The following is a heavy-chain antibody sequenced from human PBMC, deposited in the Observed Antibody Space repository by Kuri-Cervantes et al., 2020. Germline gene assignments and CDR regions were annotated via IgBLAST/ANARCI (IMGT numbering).Heavy chain of an antibody. J-gene: IGHJ4*02. CDR3: AKDRGYFDY. D-gene: IGHD3-10*01. CDR2: IRYDGSNE. V-gene: IGHV3-30*02. Sequence: GESLKISCAASGFTFSTYGMHWVRQAPGKGLEWVAFIRYDGSNEYYAESVKGRFTISRDNSKNTLYLQMNSLRAEDTAVYYCAKDRGYFDYWGQGTLVTVSS. CDR1: GFTFSTYG.